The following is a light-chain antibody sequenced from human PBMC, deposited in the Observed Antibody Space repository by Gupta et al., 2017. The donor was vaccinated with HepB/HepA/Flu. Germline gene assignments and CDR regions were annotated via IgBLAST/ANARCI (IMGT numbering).Light chain of an antibody. CDR3: MQSLQSPRT. V-gene: IGKV2-28*01. Sequence: MTQSPLSLSVTPGEPASISCRSSQSLVKSNGYTYLEWYLQKPGQSPQLLIHLGSNRASGVPDRFSGSGSGADFTLIISRVEADDVGVYYCMQSLQSPRTFGQGTKLEIK. J-gene: IGKJ2*02. CDR2: LGS. CDR1: QSLVKSNGYTY.